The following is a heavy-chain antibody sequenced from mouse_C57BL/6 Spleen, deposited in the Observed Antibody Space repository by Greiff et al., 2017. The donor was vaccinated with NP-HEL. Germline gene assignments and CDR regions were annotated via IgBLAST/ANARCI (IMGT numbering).Heavy chain of an antibody. CDR2: IYPGSGST. Sequence: VQLQQSGAELVKPGASVKMSCKASGYTFTSYWITWVKQRPGQGLEWIGDIYPGSGSTNYNEKFKSKATLTVDTSSSTAYMQLSSLTSEDSAVYCCAREGPDGYSFAYWGQGTLVTVSA. D-gene: IGHD2-3*01. J-gene: IGHJ3*01. V-gene: IGHV1-55*01. CDR3: AREGPDGYSFAY. CDR1: GYTFTSYW.